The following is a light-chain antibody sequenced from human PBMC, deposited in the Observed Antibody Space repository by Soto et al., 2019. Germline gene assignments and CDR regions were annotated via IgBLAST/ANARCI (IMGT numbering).Light chain of an antibody. J-gene: IGKJ2*01. CDR3: QQSYITPYT. Sequence: DIQMTQSPSSLSASVGDTVTITCRASQSISVHLNWYQQKPGKVPKLLIYAASNLQSRVPSRFSGRGSETDFARTSSSLQPEDFATYYCQQSYITPYTFGQGTRLEIK. CDR1: QSISVH. V-gene: IGKV1-39*01. CDR2: AAS.